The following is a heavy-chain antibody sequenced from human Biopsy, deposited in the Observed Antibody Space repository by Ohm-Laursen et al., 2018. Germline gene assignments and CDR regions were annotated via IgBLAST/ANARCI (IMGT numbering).Heavy chain of an antibody. V-gene: IGHV4-59*01. CDR3: AGMPHFDY. CDR2: ISYTWGI. J-gene: IGHJ4*02. D-gene: IGHD2-2*01. CDR1: GGSISGYH. Sequence: PSQTLSLTCPVSGGSISGYHWSWIRKSPGKGLEWLAYISYTWGITSNPSLNGWTTMSLNTSNNQFSLRLIFVTAEDTAVYYSAGMPHFDYWGQGILVTVSS.